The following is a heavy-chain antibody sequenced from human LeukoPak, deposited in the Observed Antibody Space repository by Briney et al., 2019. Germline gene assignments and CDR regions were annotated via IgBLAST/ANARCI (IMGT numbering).Heavy chain of an antibody. V-gene: IGHV1-18*01. CDR3: ARGGYELDY. CDR2: ISAYNGNT. Sequence: GASVKVSCTTSGYTFTNYDITWVRQAPGQGLEWMGWISAYNGNTNYAQNLQGRVTMTTDTSTSTAYMELRSLRSGDTAVFYCARGGYELDYWGQGTLVTVSS. J-gene: IGHJ4*02. D-gene: IGHD5-12*01. CDR1: GYTFTNYD.